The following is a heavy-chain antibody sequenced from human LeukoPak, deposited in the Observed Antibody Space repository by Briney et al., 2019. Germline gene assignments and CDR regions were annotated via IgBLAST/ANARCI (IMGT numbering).Heavy chain of an antibody. J-gene: IGHJ6*04. Sequence: QPGGSLRLSCAASGFTFSSYSMNWVRQAPGKGLEWVSYISHRSETVYYADSVKGRFTISRDNAKNSLYLQMSGLRAEDTAVYYCARDWLDVSMDIWGKGTTVTVSS. CDR2: ISHRSETV. CDR1: GFTFSSYS. V-gene: IGHV3-48*04. D-gene: IGHD2-2*03. CDR3: ARDWLDVSMDI.